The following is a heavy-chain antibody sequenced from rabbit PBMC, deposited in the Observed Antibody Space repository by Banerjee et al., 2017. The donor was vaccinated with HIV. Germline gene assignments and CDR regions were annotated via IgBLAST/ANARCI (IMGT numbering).Heavy chain of an antibody. V-gene: IGHV1S40*01. CDR2: IYAGSGST. D-gene: IGHD6-1*01. Sequence: QSLEESGGDLVKPGGTLTLTCTASGFDFSSGYYMYWVRQAPGKGLEWIACIYAGSGSTYYASWAKGRFTISKTSSTTVTLQMTSLTVADTATYLCARDPDYAGYGYATGDLWGPGTLVTVS. CDR1: GFDFSSGYY. CDR3: ARDPDYAGYGYATGDL. J-gene: IGHJ4*01.